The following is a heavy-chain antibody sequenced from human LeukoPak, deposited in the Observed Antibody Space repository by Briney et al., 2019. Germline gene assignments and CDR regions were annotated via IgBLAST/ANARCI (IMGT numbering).Heavy chain of an antibody. CDR1: GYTFTSYD. V-gene: IGHV1-8*01. CDR2: MNPNRGNT. Sequence: ASVTVSCKASGYTFTSYDMNWVRQAAGQGLEWMGWMNPNRGNTDYAQKFQGRVTMTRNTSISTAYMELSSLRSEDTAVYYCARGLCRRHDTIFGVVIRCRGDWFDPWGQGTLVTVSS. CDR3: ARGLCRRHDTIFGVVIRCRGDWFDP. J-gene: IGHJ5*02. D-gene: IGHD3-3*01.